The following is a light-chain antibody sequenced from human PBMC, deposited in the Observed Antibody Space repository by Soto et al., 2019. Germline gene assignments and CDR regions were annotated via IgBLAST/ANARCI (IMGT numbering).Light chain of an antibody. CDR1: QSVSSNY. Sequence: EIVLTQSPGTLPLSLGERATLSCRASQSVSSNYLAWYQQKPGQAPRLLIYATSSRATGIPDRFSGSGSGTDFTLTISRLEPEDFAVYYCQQYGNSPRYSFGQGTKLEIK. CDR3: QQYGNSPRYS. CDR2: ATS. J-gene: IGKJ2*03. V-gene: IGKV3-20*01.